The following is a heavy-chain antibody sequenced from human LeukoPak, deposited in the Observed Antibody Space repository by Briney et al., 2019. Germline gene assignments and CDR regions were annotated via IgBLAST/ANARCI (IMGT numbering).Heavy chain of an antibody. V-gene: IGHV4-39*01. Sequence: PSETLSLTCTVSGGSISSSTYYWAWIRQPPGKGLEWIATIHHSGSTYYKPSLRSGVTISVDTSRNRFSLKLSSVTVADTAVYYCARLGGYYDPPGYWGQGTLVTVSS. D-gene: IGHD3-22*01. J-gene: IGHJ4*02. CDR1: GGSISSSTYY. CDR2: IHHSGST. CDR3: ARLGGYYDPPGY.